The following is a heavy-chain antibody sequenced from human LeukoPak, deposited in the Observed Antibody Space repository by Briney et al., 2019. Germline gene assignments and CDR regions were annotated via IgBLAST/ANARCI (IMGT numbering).Heavy chain of an antibody. CDR3: AKEGKIGYYFDY. J-gene: IGHJ4*02. CDR2: IRYDGSNK. Sequence: PGGFLRLSCAASGFTFSSYGMHWVRQAPGKGLEWVAFIRYDGSNKYYADSVKGRFTISRDNSKNTLYLQMNSLRAEDTAVYYCAKEGKIGYYFDYWGRGTLVTVSS. V-gene: IGHV3-30*02. CDR1: GFTFSSYG. D-gene: IGHD3-10*01.